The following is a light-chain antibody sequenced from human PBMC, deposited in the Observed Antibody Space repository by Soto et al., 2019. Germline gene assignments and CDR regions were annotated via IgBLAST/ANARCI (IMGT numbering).Light chain of an antibody. CDR2: SNN. CDR1: SSNIGSNY. Sequence: QSVLTQPPSASGTPGQRVTISCSGSSSNIGSNYVYWYQQLPGTAPKLLIYSNNQRPSGVPDRFSGSKSGTSASLAISGLRSGDEADYYCAAWDDSLSGYVFGPGTKVTVL. CDR3: AAWDDSLSGYV. V-gene: IGLV1-47*02. J-gene: IGLJ1*01.